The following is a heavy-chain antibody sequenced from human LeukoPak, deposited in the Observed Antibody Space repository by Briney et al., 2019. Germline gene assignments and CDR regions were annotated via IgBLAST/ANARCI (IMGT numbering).Heavy chain of an antibody. Sequence: SLRLSCAASGFTFDDYAMHWVRQVPGMGLEWVSGISWNGVYIGYADSVNGRFTISRDNAKNSLYLQMNSLRAEDTALYYCARDPSGSYGFFDYWGQGTLVTVSS. CDR1: GFTFDDYA. CDR2: ISWNGVYI. J-gene: IGHJ4*02. V-gene: IGHV3-9*01. D-gene: IGHD1-26*01. CDR3: ARDPSGSYGFFDY.